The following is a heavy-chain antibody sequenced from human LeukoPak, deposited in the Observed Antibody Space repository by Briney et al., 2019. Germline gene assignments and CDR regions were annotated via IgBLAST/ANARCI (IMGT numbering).Heavy chain of an antibody. Sequence: SGGSLRLSCEASGFTLNVYYMSWFRQAPGKGLEWIGYISSTGSYTTYADSVRGRFTISRDNAKSLLFLQMNNLRAEDTAVYYCARKLGGSQCGGDCFFDHWGQGTLVVVSS. CDR3: ARKLGGSQCGGDCFFDH. V-gene: IGHV3-11*03. CDR1: GFTLNVYY. D-gene: IGHD2-21*02. J-gene: IGHJ4*02. CDR2: ISSTGSYT.